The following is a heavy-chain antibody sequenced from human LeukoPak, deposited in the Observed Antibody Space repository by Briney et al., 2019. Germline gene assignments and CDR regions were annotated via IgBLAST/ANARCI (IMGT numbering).Heavy chain of an antibody. Sequence: PGGSLRLSCVAYGTTFDRYSMDWVRQAPGKGLEWVSYISSGSNTRLYAESVKGRFTISRDNSNDSLSLQMNSLRAEDSAVYYCARERYLPSGGYYYMDVWGKGTTVTVSS. CDR1: GTTFDRYS. V-gene: IGHV3-48*04. CDR3: ARERYLPSGGYYYMDV. D-gene: IGHD5-12*01. CDR2: ISSGSNTR. J-gene: IGHJ6*03.